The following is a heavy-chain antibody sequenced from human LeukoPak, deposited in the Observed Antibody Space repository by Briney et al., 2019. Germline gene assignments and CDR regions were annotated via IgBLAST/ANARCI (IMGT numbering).Heavy chain of an antibody. CDR3: AKVPSVWRVVRYYFDY. V-gene: IGHV3-23*01. D-gene: IGHD6-19*01. Sequence: GGSLRLSCAASGFTFSSYAMSWVRQAPGKGLEWVSTISGSGGNTYYADSVKGRFTISRDNSKDTPYLQMNSLRAEDTAAYYCAKVPSVWRVVRYYFDYWGQGTLVTVSS. CDR1: GFTFSSYA. CDR2: ISGSGGNT. J-gene: IGHJ4*02.